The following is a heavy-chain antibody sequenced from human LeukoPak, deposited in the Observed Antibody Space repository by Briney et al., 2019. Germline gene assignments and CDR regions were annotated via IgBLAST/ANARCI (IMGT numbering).Heavy chain of an antibody. D-gene: IGHD2/OR15-2a*01. CDR1: GFTFSSYA. V-gene: IGHV3-23*01. J-gene: IGHJ1*01. CDR2: ISGSGGST. CDR3: AKDVEYYFQAEYFQH. Sequence: PGGSLRLSCAASGFTFSSYAMSWVRQAPGKGLEWVSAISGSGGSTYYADFVKGRFTISRDNSKNTLYLQMNSLRAEDTAVYYCAKDVEYYFQAEYFQHWGQGTLVTVSS.